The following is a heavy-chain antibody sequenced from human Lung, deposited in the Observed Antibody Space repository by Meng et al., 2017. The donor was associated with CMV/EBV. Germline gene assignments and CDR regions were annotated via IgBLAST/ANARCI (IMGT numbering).Heavy chain of an antibody. Sequence: SETLSLXCTVSGGSISSSYWSWIRQPPGKGLEWIGYISYTGSTNYNPSLKSRVTISLDTSKNQFSLRLNSVTAADTALYYCARDGTGFYFDYWGQGTLVNVYS. CDR2: ISYTGST. CDR1: GGSISSSY. V-gene: IGHV4-59*01. J-gene: IGHJ4*02. CDR3: ARDGTGFYFDY. D-gene: IGHD3/OR15-3a*01.